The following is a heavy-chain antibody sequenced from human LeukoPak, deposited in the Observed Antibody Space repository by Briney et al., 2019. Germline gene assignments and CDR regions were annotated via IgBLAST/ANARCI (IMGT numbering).Heavy chain of an antibody. J-gene: IGHJ4*02. Sequence: GGSLRLSCAASGFTFSSYAMHWVRQAPGKGLEWVAVISYDGSNKYYADSVKGRFTISRDNSKNTLYLQMNSLRAEDTAVYYCARGDRSSSWDPYLDYWGQGTLVTVSS. CDR3: ARGDRSSSWDPYLDY. V-gene: IGHV3-30*04. D-gene: IGHD6-13*01. CDR2: ISYDGSNK. CDR1: GFTFSSYA.